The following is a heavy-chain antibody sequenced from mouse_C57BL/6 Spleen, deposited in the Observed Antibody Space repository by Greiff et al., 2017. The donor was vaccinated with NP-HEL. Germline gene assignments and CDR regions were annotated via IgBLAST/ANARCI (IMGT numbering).Heavy chain of an antibody. Sequence: VQLQQPGAELVRPGSSVKLSCKASGYTFTSYWMDWVKQRPGQGLEWIGNIYPSDSETHYNQKFKDKATLTVDKSSSTAYMQLSSLTSEDSAVYYCARYDYPYYFDYWGQGTTLTVSS. V-gene: IGHV1-61*01. J-gene: IGHJ2*01. CDR3: ARYDYPYYFDY. CDR2: IYPSDSET. D-gene: IGHD2-12*01. CDR1: GYTFTSYW.